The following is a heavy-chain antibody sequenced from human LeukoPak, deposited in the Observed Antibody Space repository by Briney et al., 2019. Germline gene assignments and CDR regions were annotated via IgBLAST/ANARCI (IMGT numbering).Heavy chain of an antibody. Sequence: GGSLRLSCAASGFTFSSYSMNWVRQAPGKGLEWVSFISTSSIYIYYADSVKGRFTISRDNAKNSLFLQMNSLRAEDTALYYCARVRVVWDLDDAFDIWGQGTMVIVSS. CDR3: ARVRVVWDLDDAFDI. D-gene: IGHD1-26*01. J-gene: IGHJ3*02. CDR1: GFTFSSYS. CDR2: ISTSSIYI. V-gene: IGHV3-21*04.